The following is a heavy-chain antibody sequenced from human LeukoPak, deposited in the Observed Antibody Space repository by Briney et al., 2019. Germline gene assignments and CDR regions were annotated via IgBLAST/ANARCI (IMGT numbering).Heavy chain of an antibody. J-gene: IGHJ4*02. V-gene: IGHV3-30*02. Sequence: PGGSLRLSCAASGFIFSNYGMHWVRQAPGKGLEWVAFIQYNGTNKDYADSVKGRFTISRDNSKNMVSLQMNSLKPEDTALYYCVKDIRRGYNFGYDQFAYWGQGTLVTVSS. CDR1: GFIFSNYG. CDR3: VKDIRRGYNFGYDQFAY. CDR2: IQYNGTNK. D-gene: IGHD5-18*01.